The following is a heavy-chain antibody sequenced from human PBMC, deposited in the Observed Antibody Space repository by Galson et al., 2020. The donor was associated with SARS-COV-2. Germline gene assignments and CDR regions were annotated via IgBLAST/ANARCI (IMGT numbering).Heavy chain of an antibody. D-gene: IGHD3-22*01. CDR1: GYRFPSFW. J-gene: IGHJ6*02. CDR2: IYPGDSDT. Sequence: HGESLKISCKGSGYRFPSFWIAWVRQMPGKGLEWMGIIYPGDSDTRYSPSFQGQVTISVDRSISTAYLQWSSLKASDTAMYYCARLEPYYDSSGYLSGGMDVWGQGTTVTVSS. CDR3: ARLEPYYDSSGYLSGGMDV. V-gene: IGHV5-51*01.